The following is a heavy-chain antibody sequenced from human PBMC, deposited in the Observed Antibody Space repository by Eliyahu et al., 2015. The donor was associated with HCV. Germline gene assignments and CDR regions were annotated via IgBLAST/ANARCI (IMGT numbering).Heavy chain of an antibody. J-gene: IGHJ5*02. D-gene: IGHD1-7*01. CDR1: GDSVSSNSAA. V-gene: IGHV6-1*01. CDR2: TYYRSKWYN. Sequence: QVQLQQSGPGLVKPSQTLSLTCAISGDSVSSNSAAWNWIRQSPSRGLEWLGRTYYRSKWYNDYAVSVKSRITINPDTSKNQFSLQLNSVTPEDTAVYYCARVLLNPITGTTSMFDPWGQGTLVTVSS. CDR3: ARVLLNPITGTTSMFDP.